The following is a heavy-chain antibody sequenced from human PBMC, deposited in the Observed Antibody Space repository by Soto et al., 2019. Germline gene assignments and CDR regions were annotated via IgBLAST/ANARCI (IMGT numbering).Heavy chain of an antibody. Sequence: PSQTLSLTCAISGDSVSSNSAAWNWIRKSPSRGLEWLGRTYYRSKWYNDYAVSVKSRITINPDTSKNQFSLQLNSVTPEDTAVYYCARDRGLAIFGVGMGGMDVWGQGTTVTVSS. CDR2: TYYRSKWYN. CDR1: GDSVSSNSAA. CDR3: ARDRGLAIFGVGMGGMDV. V-gene: IGHV6-1*01. J-gene: IGHJ6*02. D-gene: IGHD3-3*01.